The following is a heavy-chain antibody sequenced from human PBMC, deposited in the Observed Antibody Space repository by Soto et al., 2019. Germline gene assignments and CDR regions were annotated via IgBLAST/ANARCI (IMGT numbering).Heavy chain of an antibody. J-gene: IGHJ6*02. CDR3: AGGYSSSYYYYGMDV. CDR2: ISSSSSYI. V-gene: IGHV3-21*01. CDR1: GFTFSSYS. Sequence: PGGSLRLSCAASGFTFSSYSMNWVRQAPGKGLEWVSSISSSSSYIYYADSVKGRFTISRDNAKNSLYLQMNSLRAEDTAVYYCAGGYSSSYYYYGMDVWGQGTTVTVSS. D-gene: IGHD6-6*01.